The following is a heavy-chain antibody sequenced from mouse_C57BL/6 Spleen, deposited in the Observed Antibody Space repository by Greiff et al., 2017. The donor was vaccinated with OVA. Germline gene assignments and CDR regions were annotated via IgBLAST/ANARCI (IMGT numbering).Heavy chain of an antibody. V-gene: IGHV1-69*01. J-gene: IGHJ3*01. CDR2: IDPSDSYT. Sequence: QVQLQQPGAELVMPGASVKLSCKASGYTFTSYWMPWVKQRPGQGLEWIGEIDPSDSYTNYNQKFKGKSTLTVDKSSSTAYMQLSSLTSEDSAVYYCARSAYYSNYVGFAYWGQGTLVTVSA. CDR3: ARSAYYSNYVGFAY. CDR1: GYTFTSYW. D-gene: IGHD2-5*01.